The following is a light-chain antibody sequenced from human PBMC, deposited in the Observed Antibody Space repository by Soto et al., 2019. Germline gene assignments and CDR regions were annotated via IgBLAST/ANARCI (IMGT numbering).Light chain of an antibody. Sequence: QSVLTQPPSSSASPGESARLTCTLPSDINVGSYNIYWYQQKPGSTPRYLLYYYSDSDKGQGSGVPSRFSGSKDASANTGILLISGLQSEDEADYYCMIWPSNAQGVFGGGTKLTVL. V-gene: IGLV5-37*01. J-gene: IGLJ2*01. CDR2: YYSDSDK. CDR3: MIWPSNAQGV. CDR1: SDINVGSYN.